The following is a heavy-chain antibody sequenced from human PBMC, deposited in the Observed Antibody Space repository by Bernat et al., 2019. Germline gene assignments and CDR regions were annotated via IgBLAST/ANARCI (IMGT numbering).Heavy chain of an antibody. Sequence: EVQLVESGGGLVKPGGSLRLSCAASGFTFSSYSMNWVRQAPGKGLEWVSSISSSSSYIYYADSVKGGFTISRDNAKNSLFLQMNSLRAEDTAVYYCASLYYDSSGYYYLWGQGTLVTVSS. CDR1: GFTFSSYS. CDR3: ASLYYDSSGYYYL. CDR2: ISSSSSYI. J-gene: IGHJ4*02. D-gene: IGHD3-22*01. V-gene: IGHV3-21*01.